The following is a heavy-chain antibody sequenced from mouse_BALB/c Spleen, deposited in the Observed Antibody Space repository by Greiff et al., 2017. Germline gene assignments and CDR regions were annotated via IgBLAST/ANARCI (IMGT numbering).Heavy chain of an antibody. J-gene: IGHJ4*01. CDR3: ARDRGNDDSYAMDY. V-gene: IGHV5-9-4*01. CDR2: ISSGGRYT. CDR1: GFTFSSYA. D-gene: IGHD2-2*01. Sequence: EVHLVESGGGLVKPGGSLKLSCAASGFTFSSYAMSWVRQTPEKRLEWVAEISSGGRYTYYPDTVTGRFTISRDNAKNTLYLEMSSLRSEDTAMYYCARDRGNDDSYAMDYWGQGTSVTVSS.